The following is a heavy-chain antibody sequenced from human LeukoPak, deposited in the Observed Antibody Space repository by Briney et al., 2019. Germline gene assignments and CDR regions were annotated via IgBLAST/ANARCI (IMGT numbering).Heavy chain of an antibody. CDR2: IYYSGST. D-gene: IGHD6-13*01. CDR3: ARVSAAADYWFDP. J-gene: IGHJ5*02. CDR1: GGSISSYY. V-gene: IGHV4-59*01. Sequence: PSETLSLTCTVSGGSISSYYWSWTRQPPGKGLEWIGYIYYSGSTNYNPSLKSRVTISVDTSKNQFSLKLSSVTAADTAVYYCARVSAAADYWFDPWGQGTLVTVSS.